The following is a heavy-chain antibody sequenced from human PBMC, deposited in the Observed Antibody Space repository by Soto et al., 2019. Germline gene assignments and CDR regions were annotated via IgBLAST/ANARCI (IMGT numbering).Heavy chain of an antibody. J-gene: IGHJ5*02. V-gene: IGHV3-23*01. Sequence: EVQLLESGGDLVQPGGSLRLSCAASGFTFSSYAMSWVRQAPGKGLEWVSTISPGGGSTYYADSVKGRFTISRDNSKNTLHLQVKSLRAEDTAVYYCAKERGSGDQGRVRFDPWGPGTLVTVSS. CDR2: ISPGGGST. CDR1: GFTFSSYA. CDR3: AKERGSGDQGRVRFDP. D-gene: IGHD3-3*01.